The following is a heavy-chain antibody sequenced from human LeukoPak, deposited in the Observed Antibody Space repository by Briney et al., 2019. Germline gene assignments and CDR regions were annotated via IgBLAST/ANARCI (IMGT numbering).Heavy chain of an antibody. Sequence: PSETLSLTCTVSGGSISSYYWSWIRQPPGKGLEWIGYIYYSGSTNYNPSLKSRVTISVDTSKNQFSLKLSSVTAADTAVYYCARGMSGSYYYYYYMDVWGKGTTVTVSS. CDR2: IYYSGST. D-gene: IGHD1-26*01. CDR1: GGSISSYY. J-gene: IGHJ6*03. CDR3: ARGMSGSYYYYYYMDV. V-gene: IGHV4-59*01.